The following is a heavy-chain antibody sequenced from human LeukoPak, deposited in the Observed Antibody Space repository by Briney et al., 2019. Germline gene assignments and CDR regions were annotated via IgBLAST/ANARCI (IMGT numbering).Heavy chain of an antibody. Sequence: GGSLRLSCAASGFTFSSYAMSLVRQAPGKGLEWVSAISGSGGSTYYADSVKGRFTISRDNSKNTLYLQMNSLRAEDTAVYYCAKDPRSIAALGEDYWGQGTLVTVSS. CDR3: AKDPRSIAALGEDY. J-gene: IGHJ4*02. V-gene: IGHV3-23*01. CDR2: ISGSGGST. D-gene: IGHD6-6*01. CDR1: GFTFSSYA.